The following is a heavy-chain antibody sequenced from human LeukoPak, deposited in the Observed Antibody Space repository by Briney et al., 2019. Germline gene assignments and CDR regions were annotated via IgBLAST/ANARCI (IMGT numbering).Heavy chain of an antibody. Sequence: PSETLSLTCSVYGGSFSGYYWSWIRQPPGKGLEWIGEINHSGSTNYNPSLKSLVTISVDTSKNQFSLKLSSVTAADTAVYYCARGVTWVYANFDYWGQGTLVTVSS. CDR2: INHSGST. CDR3: ARGVTWVYANFDY. CDR1: GGSFSGYY. D-gene: IGHD2-8*01. J-gene: IGHJ4*02. V-gene: IGHV4-34*01.